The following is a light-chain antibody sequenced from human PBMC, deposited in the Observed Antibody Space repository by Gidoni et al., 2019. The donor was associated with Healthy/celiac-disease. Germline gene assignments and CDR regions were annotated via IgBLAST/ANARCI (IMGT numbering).Light chain of an antibody. CDR3: QQRSNWPPG. V-gene: IGKV3-11*01. CDR2: DAS. Sequence: EIVLTQSPATLSLSPGERDTLSCRDSQSVSSYLAWYQQKPGQAPRLLIYDASNRATGIPARFSGSGSGTDFTLTISSLEPEDFAVYYCQQRSNWPPGFGPGTKVDIK. J-gene: IGKJ3*01. CDR1: QSVSSY.